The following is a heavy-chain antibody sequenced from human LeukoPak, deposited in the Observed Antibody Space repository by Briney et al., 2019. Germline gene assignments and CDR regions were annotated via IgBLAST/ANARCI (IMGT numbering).Heavy chain of an antibody. CDR3: ARDQQAIPYAFDN. J-gene: IGHJ3*02. Sequence: PGGSLRLSCAASGFSFSSYSMNWVRQAPGKGLEWVSYISSSSSNINYADSVKGRFTTSRDNAKNSLYLQMNSLRAEDTAVYYCARDQQAIPYAFDNWGQGTMVTVSS. CDR2: ISSSSSNI. CDR1: GFSFSSYS. D-gene: IGHD2-2*01. V-gene: IGHV3-48*01.